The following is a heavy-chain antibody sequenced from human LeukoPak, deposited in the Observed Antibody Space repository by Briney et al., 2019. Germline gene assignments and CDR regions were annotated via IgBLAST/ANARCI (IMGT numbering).Heavy chain of an antibody. J-gene: IGHJ6*03. CDR3: AKGETWIQSHYYYYMDV. Sequence: GGSLRLSCAAPGFTFSGSAMHWVRQASGKGLEWVGRIRSKANSYATAYAASVKGRFTISRDDSKNTAYLQMNSLRAEDTAVYYCAKGETWIQSHYYYYMDVWGKGTTVTVSS. V-gene: IGHV3-73*01. D-gene: IGHD5-18*01. CDR2: IRSKANSYAT. CDR1: GFTFSGSA.